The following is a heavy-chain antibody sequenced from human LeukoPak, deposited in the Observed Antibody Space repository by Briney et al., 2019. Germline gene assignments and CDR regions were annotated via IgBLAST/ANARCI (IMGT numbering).Heavy chain of an antibody. CDR3: ARDSPNQVGAAS. CDR2: IYSGGST. Sequence: GGSLRLSCAASGFTFSSYAMSWVRQAPGKGLEWVSVIYSGGSTYYADSVKGRFTISRDNSKNTLYLQMNSLRAEDTAVYYCARDSPNQVGAASWGQGTLVTVSS. J-gene: IGHJ4*02. V-gene: IGHV3-53*01. D-gene: IGHD1-26*01. CDR1: GFTFSSYA.